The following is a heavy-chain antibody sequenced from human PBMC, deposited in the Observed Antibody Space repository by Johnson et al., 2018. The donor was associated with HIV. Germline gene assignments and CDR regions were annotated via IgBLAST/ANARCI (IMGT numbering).Heavy chain of an antibody. CDR3: ATFGGGSFHAFDI. CDR1: GFTFSSYG. Sequence: VQLVESGGGVVQPGRSLRLSCAASGFTFSSYGMSWVRQAPGKGLEWVSGINWNGGSTGYADSLKCRFTISRDNAKNSLYLQMNSLRAEDTAVYYCATFGGGSFHAFDIWGQGTMVIVSS. V-gene: IGHV3-20*04. D-gene: IGHD1-26*01. CDR2: INWNGGST. J-gene: IGHJ3*02.